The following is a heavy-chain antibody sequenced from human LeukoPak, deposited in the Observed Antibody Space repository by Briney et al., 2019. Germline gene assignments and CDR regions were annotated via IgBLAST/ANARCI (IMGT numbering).Heavy chain of an antibody. Sequence: PSETLSLTCTVSGGSISSSSYYWGWIRQPPGKGLEWIGSIYYNGSTYYNPSLKSRVTISVDTSKNQFSLKLSSVTAADTAVYYCARGQEMVRGVIINLGWYFDLWGRGTLVTVSS. CDR3: ARGQEMVRGVIINLGWYFDL. CDR2: IYYNGST. J-gene: IGHJ2*01. CDR1: GGSISSSSYY. V-gene: IGHV4-39*07. D-gene: IGHD3-10*01.